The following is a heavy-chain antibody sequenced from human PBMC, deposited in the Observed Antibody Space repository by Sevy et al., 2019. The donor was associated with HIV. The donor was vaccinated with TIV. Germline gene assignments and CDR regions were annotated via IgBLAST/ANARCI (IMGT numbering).Heavy chain of an antibody. V-gene: IGHV3-7*04. CDR3: ARADIVVVVAASHFDYGMDV. J-gene: IGHJ6*02. CDR2: IKQDGSVK. CDR1: GFTFSSYW. D-gene: IGHD2-15*01. Sequence: GGSLRLSCAASGFTFSSYWMSWVRQAPGKGLEWVANIKQDGSVKYYVDSVKGRFTISRDNAKNSLYLQMNSLRAEDTAVYYCARADIVVVVAASHFDYGMDVWGQGTTVTVSS.